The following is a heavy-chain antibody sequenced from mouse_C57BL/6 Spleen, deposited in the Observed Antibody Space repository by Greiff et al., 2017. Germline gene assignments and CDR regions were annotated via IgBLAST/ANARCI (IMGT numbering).Heavy chain of an antibody. J-gene: IGHJ4*01. CDR2: IYPSDSET. V-gene: IGHV1-61*01. CDR1: GYTFTSYW. CDR3: ASRGYYGSSYVGYYAMDD. Sequence: QVQLQQPGAELVRPGSSVKLSCKASGYTFTSYWMDWVKQRPGQGLEWIGNIYPSDSETHYNQKFKDKATLTVDKSSSTAYMQLSSLTSEDSAVYYCASRGYYGSSYVGYYAMDDWGQGTSVTVSS. D-gene: IGHD1-1*01.